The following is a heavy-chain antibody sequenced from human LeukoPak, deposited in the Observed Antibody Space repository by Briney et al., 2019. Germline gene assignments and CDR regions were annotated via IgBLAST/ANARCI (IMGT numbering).Heavy chain of an antibody. CDR1: GGSISSSSYY. CDR2: MYYSGTT. CDR3: XXXXXXGXFLLXYFDT. Sequence: SETLSLTCTVSGGSISSSSYYWGWIRQPPGKLLEWIGSMYYSGTTNYNPSLKIRITISVDTSKNQFSLKLSSFTAADTAVYXXXXXXXXGXFLLXYFDTWGQGTLVTVSS. J-gene: IGHJ4*02. D-gene: IGHD4-17*01. V-gene: IGHV4-39*01.